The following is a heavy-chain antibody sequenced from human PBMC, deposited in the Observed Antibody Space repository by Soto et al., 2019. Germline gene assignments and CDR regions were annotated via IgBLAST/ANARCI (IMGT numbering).Heavy chain of an antibody. CDR1: GGCIRSYY. Sequence: SETLSLSCMVCGGCIRSYYWSWIRQPPGKGLEWIGNIYYSGSTNYNPSRKSRVSISVDTSKNQFSLKLSSATAADTAVYYCTRVGGYYGDYPNFDYWGQGALVT. V-gene: IGHV4-59*01. CDR2: IYYSGST. CDR3: TRVGGYYGDYPNFDY. J-gene: IGHJ4*02. D-gene: IGHD4-17*01.